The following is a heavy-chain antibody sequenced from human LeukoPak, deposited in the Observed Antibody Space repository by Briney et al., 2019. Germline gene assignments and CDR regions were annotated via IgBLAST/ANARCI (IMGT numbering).Heavy chain of an antibody. CDR2: ISAYNGNT. CDR3: ARDAYSIAAAGLGD. J-gene: IGHJ4*02. Sequence: GASVKVSCKASGYTFTSYGISWVRQAPGQGLEWMGWISAYNGNTNYAQKLQGRVTMTTDTSTSTAYMELRSLRSEDTAVYYCARDAYSIAAAGLGDWGQGTLVTVSS. V-gene: IGHV1-18*01. CDR1: GYTFTSYG. D-gene: IGHD6-13*01.